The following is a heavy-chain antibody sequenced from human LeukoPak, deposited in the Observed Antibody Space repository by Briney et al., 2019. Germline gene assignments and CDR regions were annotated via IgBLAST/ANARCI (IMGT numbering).Heavy chain of an antibody. CDR3: ARVPDIVATADPVFDY. Sequence: SETLSLTCTVSGGSISSYYWSWIRQPPGKGLEWIGFIHYTGSTKHNPSLKSRVTISLDTSKNQFSLKLISVTAADTAVYYCARVPDIVATADPVFDYWGQGTLVTVSS. J-gene: IGHJ4*02. D-gene: IGHD5-12*01. CDR1: GGSISSYY. CDR2: IHYTGST. V-gene: IGHV4-59*08.